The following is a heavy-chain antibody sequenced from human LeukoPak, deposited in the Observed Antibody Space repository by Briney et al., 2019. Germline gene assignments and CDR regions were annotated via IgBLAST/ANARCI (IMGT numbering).Heavy chain of an antibody. CDR3: ARGYCSGGSCYSFGDAFDI. Sequence: SETLSLTCTVSGPSISSGGYYWSWIRPHPGKGLDCIGYIYYSGGTYYNPSLKSRVTISVDPSKNQFSLKLRSVTAAATAVYYCARGYCSGGSCYSFGDAFDIWGPGTMVPVSS. V-gene: IGHV4-31*03. D-gene: IGHD2-15*01. CDR2: IYYSGGT. J-gene: IGHJ3*02. CDR1: GPSISSGGYY.